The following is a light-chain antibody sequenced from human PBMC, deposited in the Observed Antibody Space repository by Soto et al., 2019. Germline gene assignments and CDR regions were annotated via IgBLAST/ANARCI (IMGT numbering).Light chain of an antibody. V-gene: IGKV3-20*01. CDR3: QQYGSSPRT. J-gene: IGKJ1*01. CDR2: GAS. Sequence: EIVLTQSPGTLSLSPGERATLSCRASQSVSSSYLAWYQQKPGQAPRLLIYGASSRATGIPDRFSGRGSGTDSTLTISRLEPEDCAVYYCQQYGSSPRTFGQGTKVEI. CDR1: QSVSSSY.